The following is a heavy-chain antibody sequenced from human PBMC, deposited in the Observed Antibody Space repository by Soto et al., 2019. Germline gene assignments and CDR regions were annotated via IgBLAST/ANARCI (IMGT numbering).Heavy chain of an antibody. CDR2: IGTAGDT. CDR1: GFTFSSYD. D-gene: IGHD6-13*01. J-gene: IGHJ4*02. CDR3: AREGIAAGGSFDY. Sequence: EVQLVESGGGLVQPGGSLRLSCAASGFTFSSYDMHWVRQATGKGLEWVSAIGTAGDTYFPGSVKGRFTISRENAKNSLYLQMNSLRAGDTAVYYCAREGIAAGGSFDYWGQGTLVTVSS. V-gene: IGHV3-13*01.